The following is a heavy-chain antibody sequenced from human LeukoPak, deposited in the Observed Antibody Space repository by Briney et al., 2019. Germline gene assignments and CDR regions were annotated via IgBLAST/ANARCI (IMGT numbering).Heavy chain of an antibody. Sequence: SETLSPTCTVSGGSISSYYWSWIRQPAGKGLEWIGRIYTSGSTDYNPSLKSRVTMSVDTSKNQFSLKLSSVTAADTAVYYCARDSGTTGEVKFDPWGQGTLVTVSS. CDR3: ARDSGTTGEVKFDP. V-gene: IGHV4-4*07. CDR2: IYTSGST. J-gene: IGHJ5*02. CDR1: GGSISSYY. D-gene: IGHD3-10*01.